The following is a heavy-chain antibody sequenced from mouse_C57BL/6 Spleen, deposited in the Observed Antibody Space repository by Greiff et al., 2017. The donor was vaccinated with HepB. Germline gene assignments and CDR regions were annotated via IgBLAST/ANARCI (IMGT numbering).Heavy chain of an antibody. J-gene: IGHJ4*01. CDR3: ARGRIYDGYYYAMDY. CDR1: GYTFTDHT. CDR2: IYPRDGST. D-gene: IGHD2-3*01. V-gene: IGHV1-78*01. Sequence: VQLQQSDAELVKPGASVKISCKVSGYTFTDHTIHWMKQRPEQGLEWIGYIYPRDGSTKYNEKFKGKATLTADKSSSTAYMQLNSLTSEDSAVYFWARGRIYDGYYYAMDYWGQGTSVTVSS.